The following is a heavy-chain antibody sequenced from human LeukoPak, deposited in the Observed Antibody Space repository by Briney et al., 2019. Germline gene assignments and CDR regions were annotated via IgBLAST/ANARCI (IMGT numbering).Heavy chain of an antibody. CDR3: ARAMYYYGSGSYGYYYYYYYMDV. D-gene: IGHD3-10*01. CDR1: GDSISSSYYY. Sequence: SETLSLTCTVSGDSISSSYYYWGWIRQPPGKGLEWIGSIYYGGSTYYNPSLKSRVTISVDTSKNQFSLKLSSVTAADTAVYYCARAMYYYGSGSYGYYYYYYYMDVWGKGTTVTVSS. CDR2: IYYGGST. V-gene: IGHV4-39*07. J-gene: IGHJ6*03.